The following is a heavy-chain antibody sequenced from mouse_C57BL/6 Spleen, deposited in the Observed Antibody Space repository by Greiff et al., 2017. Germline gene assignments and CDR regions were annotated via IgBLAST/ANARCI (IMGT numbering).Heavy chain of an antibody. Sequence: EVMLVESGGGLVQPGGSLKLSCAASGFTFSDYYMYWVRQTPEKRLEWVAYISNGGGSTYYPDTVKGRFTISRDNAKNTLYLQMSRLKSEDTAMYDCARAPTGTRYAMDYWGQGTSVTVSS. CDR3: ARAPTGTRYAMDY. CDR1: GFTFSDYY. J-gene: IGHJ4*01. V-gene: IGHV5-12*01. D-gene: IGHD4-1*02. CDR2: ISNGGGST.